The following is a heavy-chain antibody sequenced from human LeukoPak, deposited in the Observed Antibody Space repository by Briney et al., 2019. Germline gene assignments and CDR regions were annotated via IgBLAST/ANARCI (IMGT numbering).Heavy chain of an antibody. V-gene: IGHV3-33*01. CDR3: ARDDPDEYYFDY. J-gene: IGHJ4*02. CDR2: IWYDGSNK. CDR1: GFTFSSYG. Sequence: GGSLRLSCAASGFTFSSYGMHWVRQAPGKGLEWVAVIWYDGSNKYYADSVKSRFTISRDNSKNTLYLQMNSLRAEDTAVYYCARDDPDEYYFDYWGQGTLVTVSS.